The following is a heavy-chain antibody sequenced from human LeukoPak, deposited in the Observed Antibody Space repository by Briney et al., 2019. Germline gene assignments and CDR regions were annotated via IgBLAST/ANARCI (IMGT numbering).Heavy chain of an antibody. Sequence: PSQTLSLTCTVSGCSISSGDYYWSWIRQPPGKGLEWIGYIYYSGSTYYNPSLKSRVTISVDTSKNQFSLKLSSVTAADTAVYYCARFSSGWSDAFDIWGQGTMVTVSS. CDR1: GCSISSGDYY. CDR3: ARFSSGWSDAFDI. J-gene: IGHJ3*02. V-gene: IGHV4-30-4*08. D-gene: IGHD6-19*01. CDR2: IYYSGST.